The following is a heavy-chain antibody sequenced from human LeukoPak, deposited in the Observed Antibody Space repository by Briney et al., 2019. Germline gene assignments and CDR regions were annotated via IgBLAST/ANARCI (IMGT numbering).Heavy chain of an antibody. CDR2: ISSSSSYI. J-gene: IGHJ6*03. V-gene: IGHV3-21*01. Sequence: GGSLRLSCAASGFTFSSYSMNWVRQAPGKGLEWVSSISSSSSYIYYADSVKGRFTISRDNAKNSLYLQMNSLRAEDTAVYYCARDLVVVVPAANRFDGYYYYMDVWGKGTTVTVSS. CDR3: ARDLVVVVPAANRFDGYYYYMDV. D-gene: IGHD2-2*01. CDR1: GFTFSSYS.